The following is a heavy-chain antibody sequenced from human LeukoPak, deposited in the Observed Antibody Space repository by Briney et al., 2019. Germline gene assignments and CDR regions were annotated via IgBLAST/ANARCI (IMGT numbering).Heavy chain of an antibody. J-gene: IGHJ3*02. V-gene: IGHV3-23*01. CDR2: MSGSGGNT. Sequence: GGTLRLSCAASGFTFSSYDMNWVRQAPGKGRQWVSSMSGSGGNTYYADSVKGRFTLSRDNSRNTLYLQMNSLRADDTAVYYCAKDRSGYSYGWIPFDIWGQGTMVTVSS. CDR3: AKDRSGYSYGWIPFDI. D-gene: IGHD5-18*01. CDR1: GFTFSSYD.